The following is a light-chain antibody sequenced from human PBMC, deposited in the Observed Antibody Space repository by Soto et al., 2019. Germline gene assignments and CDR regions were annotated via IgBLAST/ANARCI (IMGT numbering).Light chain of an antibody. J-gene: IGKJ4*01. Sequence: EIVMTQSPATLSVSPGERATLSCRASQSVSSNLAWYQQKPGQAPRLLISGASTRATGIQASFSGSGSGTEFTLTISSLQSEDFAVYYCQQCNTWRLTFGGGTKVEIK. CDR2: GAS. CDR3: QQCNTWRLT. V-gene: IGKV3-15*01. CDR1: QSVSSN.